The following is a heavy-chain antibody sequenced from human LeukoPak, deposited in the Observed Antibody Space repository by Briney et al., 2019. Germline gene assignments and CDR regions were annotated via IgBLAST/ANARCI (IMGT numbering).Heavy chain of an antibody. J-gene: IGHJ5*02. CDR3: AGYILGASGPFDP. CDR2: IIHSGRF. CDR1: GGSFSVYY. Sequence: SETLSLICAVYGGSFSVYYWRWIRQPPGKGMEWIGEIIHSGRFNNNPSLKGRVNVPLDTSKNQFFLKRRSVTAAAPAGFSCAGYILGASGPFDPWGQGTLVTVSS. V-gene: IGHV4-34*12. D-gene: IGHD1-26*01.